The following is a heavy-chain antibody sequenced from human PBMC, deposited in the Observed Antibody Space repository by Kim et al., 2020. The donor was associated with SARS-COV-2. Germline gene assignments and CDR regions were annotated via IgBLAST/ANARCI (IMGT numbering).Heavy chain of an antibody. J-gene: IGHJ4*02. Sequence: WGSLRLSCAVSGFTFSSYGMHWVRQAPGKGLEWVAVISYDGKNKYYGEAVKGRFTISRDNSKNTLDLQIHSLRVEDTAVYYCAKEDAVAVAGGFDCWGQGTLVTVS. D-gene: IGHD6-19*01. CDR2: ISYDGKNK. V-gene: IGHV3-30*18. CDR3: AKEDAVAVAGGFDC. CDR1: GFTFSSYG.